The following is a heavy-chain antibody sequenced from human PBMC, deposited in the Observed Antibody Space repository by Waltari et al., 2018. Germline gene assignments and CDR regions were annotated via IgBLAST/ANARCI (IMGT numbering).Heavy chain of an antibody. J-gene: IGHJ5*02. V-gene: IGHV3-23*01. D-gene: IGHD6-13*01. Sequence: EVRLLESGGGLVQPGGSLRLSCAASGFTFSTYAMSWVRQAPGEGLEWVSAISDNARSTYYADSVKGRFTSSRDNSKSALYLQMNSLRAEDTAVYYCAKRAYSSSWFWFDPWGQGTLVTVSS. CDR1: GFTFSTYA. CDR2: ISDNARST. CDR3: AKRAYSSSWFWFDP.